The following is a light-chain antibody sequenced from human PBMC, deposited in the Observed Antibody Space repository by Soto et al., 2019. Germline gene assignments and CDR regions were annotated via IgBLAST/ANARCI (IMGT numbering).Light chain of an antibody. CDR3: SSYAGSRNV. V-gene: IGLV2-8*01. J-gene: IGLJ1*01. CDR1: ISDVGGYDY. Sequence: QSALTKPPSSSGSPGQSVTISCTGTISDVGGYDYVSWYQQHPGKAPKLMIYEVNKRPSGVPDRFSGSKSGNTASLTVSGLQAEDEADYYCSSYAGSRNVFGTGTKVTVL. CDR2: EVN.